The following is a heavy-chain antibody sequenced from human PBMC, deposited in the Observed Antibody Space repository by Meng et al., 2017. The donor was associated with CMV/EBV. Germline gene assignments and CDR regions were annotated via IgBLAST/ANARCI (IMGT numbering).Heavy chain of an antibody. V-gene: IGHV3-21*01. CDR2: ISSSSSYI. Sequence: GGSLRLSCAASGFTFSSYSMNWVRQAPGKGLEWVSSISSSSSYIYYADSVKGRFTISRDNAKNSPYLQMNSLRAEDTAVYYCAREIGTYYDFWSGYYSHYYGMDVWGQGTTVTVSS. J-gene: IGHJ6*02. CDR1: GFTFSSYS. CDR3: AREIGTYYDFWSGYYSHYYGMDV. D-gene: IGHD3-3*01.